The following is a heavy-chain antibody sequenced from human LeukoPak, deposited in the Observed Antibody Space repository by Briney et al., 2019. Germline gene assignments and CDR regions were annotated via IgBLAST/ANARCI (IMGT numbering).Heavy chain of an antibody. J-gene: IGHJ4*02. D-gene: IGHD6-19*01. CDR2: TYYRSKWYN. Sequence: SQTLSLTCAISGDSVSSNSAAWNWIRQSPSRGLERLGRTYYRSKWYNDYAVSVKSRITINPDTSKNQFSLQLNSVTPEDTAVYYCARDSPIVQWLDGSYYFDYWGQGTLVTVSS. V-gene: IGHV6-1*01. CDR1: GDSVSSNSAA. CDR3: ARDSPIVQWLDGSYYFDY.